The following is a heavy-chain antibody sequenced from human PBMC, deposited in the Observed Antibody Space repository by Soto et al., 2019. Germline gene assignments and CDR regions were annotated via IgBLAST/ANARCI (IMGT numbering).Heavy chain of an antibody. CDR3: ARDVSPGSSSLYLDAFDI. Sequence: EVHLEESGGDLVQPGGSLRLSCAASGFTLSAYWMTWVRQAPGKGLEWVANINRDGSNKSYLDSVRGRFTISRDNVGNSLYLQMDSLRADDTALYYCARDVSPGSSSLYLDAFDIWGQGTMVTVSS. CDR2: INRDGSNK. D-gene: IGHD6-13*01. J-gene: IGHJ3*02. CDR1: GFTLSAYW. V-gene: IGHV3-7*05.